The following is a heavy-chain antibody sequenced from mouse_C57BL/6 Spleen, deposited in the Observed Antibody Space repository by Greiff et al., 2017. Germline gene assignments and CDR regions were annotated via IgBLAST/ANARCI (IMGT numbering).Heavy chain of an antibody. CDR2: IHPSDSDT. CDR1: GYTFTSYW. J-gene: IGHJ4*01. D-gene: IGHD2-5*01. V-gene: IGHV1-74*01. Sequence: QVHVKQPGAELVKPGASVKVSCKASGYTFTSYWMHWVKQRPGQGLEWIGRIHPSDSDTNYNQKFKGKATLTVDKSSSTAYMQLSSLTSEDSAVYYCAISNPYYYAMDYWGQGTSVTVSS. CDR3: AISNPYYYAMDY.